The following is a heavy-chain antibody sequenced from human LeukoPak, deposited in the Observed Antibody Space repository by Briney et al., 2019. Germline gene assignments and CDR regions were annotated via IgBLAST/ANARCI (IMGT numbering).Heavy chain of an antibody. CDR1: CGSISSGGYS. Sequence: SETLSLTCAVSCGSISSGGYSWSWIRQPPGKGLEWIGYIYHNRSTYYNPSLKSRVTISVDRSKNQFSLKLSSVTAADTAVYYCARGAYADFSDYYDSSGYYYERYYFDYWGQGTLVTASS. CDR2: IYHNRST. CDR3: ARGAYADFSDYYDSSGYYYERYYFDY. V-gene: IGHV4-30-2*01. D-gene: IGHD3-22*01. J-gene: IGHJ4*02.